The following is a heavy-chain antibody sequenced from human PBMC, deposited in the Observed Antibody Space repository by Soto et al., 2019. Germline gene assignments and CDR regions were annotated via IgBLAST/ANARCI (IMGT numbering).Heavy chain of an antibody. CDR1: GFTFSSYA. CDR3: ARGVQIWKTYSSGSYFDY. Sequence: GGSLRLSCAASGFTFSSYAMHWVRQAPGKGLEWVAVISYDGSNKYYADSVKGRFTISRDNSKNTLYLQMNSLRAEDTAVYYFARGVQIWKTYSSGSYFDYWGGGTLVTVSS. J-gene: IGHJ4*02. V-gene: IGHV3-30-3*01. CDR2: ISYDGSNK. D-gene: IGHD6-19*01.